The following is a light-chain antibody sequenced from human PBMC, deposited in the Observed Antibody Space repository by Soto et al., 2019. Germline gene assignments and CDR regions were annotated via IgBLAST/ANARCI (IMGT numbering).Light chain of an antibody. Sequence: QSVLTQPRSVSGSPGQSVTISCTGTSSDVGGYKYVSWYQQKPGKAPKLIIYGVSRWPSGVPNRVSGSKSGNRASLTISGLQAEDEGDYYCCSNAGGPEVFGTGTKVTVL. CDR1: SSDVGGYKY. CDR2: GVS. CDR3: CSNAGGPEV. J-gene: IGLJ1*01. V-gene: IGLV2-11*01.